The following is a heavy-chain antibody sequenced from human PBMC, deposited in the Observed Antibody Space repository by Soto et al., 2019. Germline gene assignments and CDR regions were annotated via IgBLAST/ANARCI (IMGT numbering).Heavy chain of an antibody. CDR2: IYSGGST. CDR1: GFTVSSNY. D-gene: IGHD3-22*01. J-gene: IGHJ5*02. V-gene: IGHV3-66*01. Sequence: PGGSLRLSCAASGFTVSSNYMSWVRQAPGKGLEWVSVIYSGGSTYYADSVKGRFTISRDNSKNTLYLQMNSLRAEDTAVYYCARVYFSYDSSGYQYNWFDPWGQGTLVTVSS. CDR3: ARVYFSYDSSGYQYNWFDP.